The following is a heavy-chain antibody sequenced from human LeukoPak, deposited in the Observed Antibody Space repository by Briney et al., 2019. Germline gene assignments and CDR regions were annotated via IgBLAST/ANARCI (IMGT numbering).Heavy chain of an antibody. CDR1: GFTFSSYA. J-gene: IGHJ3*02. Sequence: PGGSLRLSCAASGFTFSSYAMHWVRQAPGKGLEWVAVISYDGSNKYYADSVKGRFTISRDNSKNTLYLQMNSLRAEDTAVYYCARGPVRGAFDIWGQGTMVTVSS. V-gene: IGHV3-30-3*01. D-gene: IGHD4-11*01. CDR3: ARGPVRGAFDI. CDR2: ISYDGSNK.